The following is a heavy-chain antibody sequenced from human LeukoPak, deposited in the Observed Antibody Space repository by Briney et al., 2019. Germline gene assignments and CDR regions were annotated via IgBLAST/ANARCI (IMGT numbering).Heavy chain of an antibody. J-gene: IGHJ4*02. CDR3: ARGPYYDILTGSETRAYYFDY. D-gene: IGHD3-9*01. CDR2: INHSGST. V-gene: IGHV4-34*01. Sequence: SETLSLTCAVYGGSFSGYYWSWIRQPPGKGLEWIGEINHSGSTNYNPSLKSRVTISVDTSKNQFSLKLSSVTAADTAVYYCARGPYYDILTGSETRAYYFDYWGQGTLVTVSS. CDR1: GGSFSGYY.